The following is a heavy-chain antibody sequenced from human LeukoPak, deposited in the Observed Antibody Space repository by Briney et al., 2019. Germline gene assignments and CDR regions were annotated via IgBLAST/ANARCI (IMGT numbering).Heavy chain of an antibody. Sequence: PSETLSPTCTVSGGSISSGGYYWSWIRQHPGKGLEWIGYIYYSGSTYYNPSLKSRVTISVDTSKNQFSLKLSSVTAADTAVYYCARSQTAQMGQLVDYFDYWGQGTLVTVSS. J-gene: IGHJ4*02. D-gene: IGHD6-13*01. CDR1: GGSISSGGYY. V-gene: IGHV4-31*03. CDR3: ARSQTAQMGQLVDYFDY. CDR2: IYYSGST.